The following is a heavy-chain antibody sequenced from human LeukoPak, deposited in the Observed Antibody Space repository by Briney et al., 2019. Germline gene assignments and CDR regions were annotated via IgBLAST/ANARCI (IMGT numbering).Heavy chain of an antibody. CDR2: ISYDGSNK. D-gene: IGHD4-17*01. CDR1: GFTFTSYV. Sequence: GGSLRLSCAASGFTFTSYVMHWVRQAPGKGLQWVALISYDGSNKYYADSVKGRFTISRDTSKNTVHLQMNNLRAEDTAVYYCAKWSGDYPSYYLDYWGQGTLVTVSS. CDR3: AKWSGDYPSYYLDY. J-gene: IGHJ4*02. V-gene: IGHV3-33*05.